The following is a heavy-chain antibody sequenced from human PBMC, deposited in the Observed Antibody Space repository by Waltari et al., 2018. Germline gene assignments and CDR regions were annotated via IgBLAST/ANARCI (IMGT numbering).Heavy chain of an antibody. CDR3: ARVRYSSSPWYYYYYYMDV. D-gene: IGHD6-13*01. CDR2: MNPNSCNT. Sequence: VQLVPFGAEVKKPGASVKVSCTASGSPFTSFDTNWVRQATGQGLEWIGWMNPNSCNTSYGQKFQGRATMTRDTSISTAYMELSSLKSEDTAVYYWARVRYSSSPWYYYYYYMDVWGKGTTVTVSS. J-gene: IGHJ6*03. CDR1: GSPFTSFD. V-gene: IGHV1-8*01.